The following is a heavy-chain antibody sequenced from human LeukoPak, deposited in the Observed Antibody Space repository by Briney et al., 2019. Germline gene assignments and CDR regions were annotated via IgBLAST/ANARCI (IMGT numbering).Heavy chain of an antibody. CDR2: INPNSGDT. CDR1: GYTFTAYY. V-gene: IGHV1-2*06. D-gene: IGHD5-12*01. Sequence: ASVKVSCTASGYTFTAYYMHWVRQAPGQGLEWMGRINPNSGDTNYAQKFQGRVTITRDTSISTAYMELSRLRSDDTAVYYCARDKGRLGYPAFDYWGQGTLVTVSS. J-gene: IGHJ4*02. CDR3: ARDKGRLGYPAFDY.